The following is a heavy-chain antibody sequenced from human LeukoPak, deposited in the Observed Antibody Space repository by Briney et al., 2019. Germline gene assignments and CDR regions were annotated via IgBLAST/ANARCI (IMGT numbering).Heavy chain of an antibody. V-gene: IGHV4-59*08. CDR1: GDSFSSYY. Sequence: SETPSLTCTVSGDSFSSYYWSWIRQPPGRGLEWIGYIHYSGSTNDNPSLKSRVTISVDTSKNQFSLNLISVTAADTAVYYCARHGTSRGGGYYFDYWGQGTLVTVSS. D-gene: IGHD2-8*01. CDR2: IHYSGST. J-gene: IGHJ4*02. CDR3: ARHGTSRGGGYYFDY.